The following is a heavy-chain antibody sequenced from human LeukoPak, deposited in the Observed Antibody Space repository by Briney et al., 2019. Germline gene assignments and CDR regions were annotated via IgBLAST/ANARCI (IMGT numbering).Heavy chain of an antibody. CDR2: IKQDGSEK. V-gene: IGHV3-7*01. Sequence: GGSLRLSCAASGFTFSSCWMSWVRQAPGKGLEWVANIKQDGSEKYYADSVKGRFTISRDNAKNSLYLQMNSLRAEDTAVYYCARLRFGELLYSWFDPWGQGTLVTVSS. CDR1: GFTFSSCW. J-gene: IGHJ5*02. D-gene: IGHD3-10*01. CDR3: ARLRFGELLYSWFDP.